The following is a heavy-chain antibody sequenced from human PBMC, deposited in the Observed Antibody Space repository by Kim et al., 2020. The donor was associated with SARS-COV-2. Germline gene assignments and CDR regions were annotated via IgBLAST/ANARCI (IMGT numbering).Heavy chain of an antibody. Sequence: SETLSLTCTVSGGSISSSSYYWGWIRQPPGKGLEWIGSIYYSGSTYYNPSLKSRVTISVDTSKNQFSLKLSSVTAADTAVYYCARRGVVVVAAIYLGFDP. CDR1: GGSISSSSYY. V-gene: IGHV4-39*01. J-gene: IGHJ5*02. CDR2: IYYSGST. CDR3: ARRGVVVVAAIYLGFDP. D-gene: IGHD2-15*01.